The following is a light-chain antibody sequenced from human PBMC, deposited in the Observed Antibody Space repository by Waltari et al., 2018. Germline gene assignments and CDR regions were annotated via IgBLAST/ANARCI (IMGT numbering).Light chain of an antibody. Sequence: DIQMTQSPSSLSASVGDRDPITCLASHSISSYLNWYQQKPGKAPKLLIYAASSLQSGVPSMFSGSGSGTDFTLTISSLQPEDFATYYCQQSYSTPFTFGPGTKVDIK. CDR1: HSISSY. V-gene: IGKV1-39*01. CDR2: AAS. J-gene: IGKJ3*01. CDR3: QQSYSTPFT.